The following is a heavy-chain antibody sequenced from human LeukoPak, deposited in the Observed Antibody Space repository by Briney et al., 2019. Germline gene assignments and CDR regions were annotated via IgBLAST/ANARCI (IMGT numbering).Heavy chain of an antibody. CDR2: INPNSGGT. D-gene: IGHD5-24*01. J-gene: IGHJ4*02. V-gene: IGHV1-2*06. Sequence: ASVKVSCKGSGYIFPDYYIYWVRQAPGQGLEWMGRINPNSGGTNYAQKFQGRVTMTRDTSISTVYMELSRLRSDDTAVYYCASHGTNRDGYNPYYFDYWGQGTLVTVSS. CDR1: GYIFPDYY. CDR3: ASHGTNRDGYNPYYFDY.